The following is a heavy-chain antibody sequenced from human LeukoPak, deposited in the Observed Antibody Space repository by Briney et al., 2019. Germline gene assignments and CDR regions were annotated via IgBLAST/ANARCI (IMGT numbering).Heavy chain of an antibody. CDR2: IYSGGTT. CDR3: ARDADAAFGI. J-gene: IGHJ3*02. Sequence: GGSLRLSCAASGFTVSSNYMSWVRQAPGKGLEWVSVIYSGGTTYYADSVKGRFTISRDNSKNTLYLQMNSLRAEDTAVYYCARDADAAFGIWGQGTMVTVSS. CDR1: GFTVSSNY. V-gene: IGHV3-53*01.